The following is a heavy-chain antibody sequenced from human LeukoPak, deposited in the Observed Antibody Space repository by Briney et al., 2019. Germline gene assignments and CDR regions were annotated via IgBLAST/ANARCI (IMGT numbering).Heavy chain of an antibody. D-gene: IGHD3-3*01. CDR3: ARDHILPYDFWSGSHDVLMDV. Sequence: PGRSLRLSCAASGFTFSSYGMHWVRQAPGKGLEWVAVISYDGSNKYYADSVKGRFTISRDNSKNTLYLQMNSLRAEDTAVYYCARDHILPYDFWSGSHDVLMDVWGKGTTVTVSS. CDR2: ISYDGSNK. J-gene: IGHJ6*03. V-gene: IGHV3-30*03. CDR1: GFTFSSYG.